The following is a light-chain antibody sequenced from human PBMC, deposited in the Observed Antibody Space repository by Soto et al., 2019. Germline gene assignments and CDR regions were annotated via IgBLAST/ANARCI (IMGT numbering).Light chain of an antibody. J-gene: IGLJ1*01. Sequence: QSVLTQPPSASGTPGQMVTMSCSGSSSNIGSNTVNWYQQLPGTAPKLLIYSNNQRPSGVPDRISGSKSGTSASLAISGLQSEDEADYYCAAWDDSLNGPVFGTGTKVTVL. CDR2: SNN. V-gene: IGLV1-44*01. CDR3: AAWDDSLNGPV. CDR1: SSNIGSNT.